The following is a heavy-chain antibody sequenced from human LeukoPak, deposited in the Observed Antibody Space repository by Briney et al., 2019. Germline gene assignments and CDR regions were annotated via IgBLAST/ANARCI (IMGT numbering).Heavy chain of an antibody. D-gene: IGHD3-10*01. CDR3: ATKYGSGSYYDPPRFDP. Sequence: SETLSLTCAVYGGSFSGYYWSWIHQPPGKGLEWIGEINHSGSTNYNPSLKSRVTISVDTSKNQFSLKLSSVTAADTAVYYCATKYGSGSYYDPPRFDPWGQGTLVTVSS. V-gene: IGHV4-34*01. J-gene: IGHJ5*02. CDR2: INHSGST. CDR1: GGSFSGYY.